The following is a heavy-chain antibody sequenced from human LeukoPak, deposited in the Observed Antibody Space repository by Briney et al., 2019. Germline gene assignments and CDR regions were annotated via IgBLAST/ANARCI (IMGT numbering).Heavy chain of an antibody. CDR1: GYTFTSYG. V-gene: IGHV1-18*01. J-gene: IGHJ6*02. CDR2: NSAYNGNT. Sequence: ASVKVSCKASGYTFTSYGISWVRQAPGQGLEWMGWNSAYNGNTNYAQKLQGRATMTTDTSTSTAYMELRSLRSDDTAVYYCARFQGATNESPYGSGNYYYYYGMDVWGQGTTVTVSS. D-gene: IGHD3-10*01. CDR3: ARFQGATNESPYGSGNYYYYYGMDV.